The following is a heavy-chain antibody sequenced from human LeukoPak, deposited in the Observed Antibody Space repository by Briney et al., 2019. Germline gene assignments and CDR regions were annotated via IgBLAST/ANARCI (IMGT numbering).Heavy chain of an antibody. CDR1: GYSFTSYW. V-gene: IGHV5-51*01. J-gene: IGHJ5*02. D-gene: IGHD3-10*01. CDR2: IYPGDSDT. CDR3: ARLEPWVSWVRGVTNWFDP. Sequence: GESLKISFKGSGYSFTSYWIGWVRQMPGKGLEWMGIIYPGDSDTRYSPSFQGQVTISADKSISTAYLQWSSLKASDTAMYYCARLEPWVSWVRGVTNWFDPWGQGTLVTVSS.